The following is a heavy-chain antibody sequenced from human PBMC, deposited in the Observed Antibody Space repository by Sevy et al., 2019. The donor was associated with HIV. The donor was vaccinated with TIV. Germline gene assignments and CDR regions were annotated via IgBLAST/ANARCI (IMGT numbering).Heavy chain of an antibody. CDR3: ARTGSIAVAGTFDY. CDR1: GYMFSIYG. Sequence: ASVKVSCKASGYMFSIYGITWXRXAPGQGLEWMGWISAYNGDTNYAQNFQDRVTMTTDTSTSTAYMELRSLRSDDTAVYYCARTGSIAVAGTFDYWGQGTLVTVSS. D-gene: IGHD6-19*01. J-gene: IGHJ4*02. V-gene: IGHV1-18*01. CDR2: ISAYNGDT.